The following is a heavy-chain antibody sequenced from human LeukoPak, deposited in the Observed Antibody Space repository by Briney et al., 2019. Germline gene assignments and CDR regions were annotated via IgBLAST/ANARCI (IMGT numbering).Heavy chain of an antibody. CDR1: GFTFNNFG. J-gene: IGHJ3*02. CDR2: ISYDGDTK. D-gene: IGHD3-22*01. V-gene: IGHV3-30-3*01. Sequence: GGSLRLSCAASGFTFNNFGFHWVRQAPGKGLEWVSFISYDGDTKSYADSVKGRFTISRDNSKNTVNLQMTSLRGEDTAVYYCAKDQTYYDSPHALDMWGQGTLVTVSS. CDR3: AKDQTYYDSPHALDM.